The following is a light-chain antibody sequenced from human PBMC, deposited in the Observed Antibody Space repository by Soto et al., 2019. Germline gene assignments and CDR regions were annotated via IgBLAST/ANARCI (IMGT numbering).Light chain of an antibody. V-gene: IGKV1-39*01. J-gene: IGKJ3*01. CDR3: LQSYSSHLT. Sequence: ILTNQSPTSLYASIRFRVTITYRASQRISSYLNEYQQKPGKPPKLLIYAASSLQSGVPSRFSGSGSGTDFTLTIISLQPEEYATSYYLQSYSSHLTFGHGTKVAIK. CDR1: QRISSY. CDR2: AAS.